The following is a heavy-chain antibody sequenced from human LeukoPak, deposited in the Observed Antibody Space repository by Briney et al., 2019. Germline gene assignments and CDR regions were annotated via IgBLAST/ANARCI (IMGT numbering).Heavy chain of an antibody. V-gene: IGHV4-59*01. J-gene: IGHJ4*02. Sequence: SETLSLTCTVSGGSISRYYWSWIRHPPGKGLEWIGYIYYSGSTNYNPSLKSRVTISVDTSKNQYSLKPSSVPAADTGLYYCAGGFSVLLFEYGGQGTLVTVSS. CDR1: GGSISRYY. CDR3: AGGFSVLLFEY. D-gene: IGHD2-15*01. CDR2: IYYSGST.